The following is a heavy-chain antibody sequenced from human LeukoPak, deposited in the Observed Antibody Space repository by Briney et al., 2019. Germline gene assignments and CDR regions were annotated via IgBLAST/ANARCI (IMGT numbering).Heavy chain of an antibody. J-gene: IGHJ6*03. CDR3: AGLQGHSYYYMDV. CDR2: IDHGGIT. V-gene: IGHV4-34*01. CDR1: CGSFSSYY. Sequence: SETVSLTCAVYCGSFSSYYWSWIRQPPGRGLEWIGDIDHGGITNCNPSLKSRVTISVDTSKNQFSLTLRSVTAADTAVYYCAGLQGHSYYYMDVWGRGTTVTVSS.